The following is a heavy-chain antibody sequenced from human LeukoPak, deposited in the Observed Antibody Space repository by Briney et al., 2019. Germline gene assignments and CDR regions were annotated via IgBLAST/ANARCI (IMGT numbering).Heavy chain of an antibody. CDR2: ISSSSSYI. Sequence: GGSLRLSCAASGFTFSSYSMNWVRQAPGKGLEWVSSISSSSSYIYYADSVKGRFTISRDNAKNSLYLQMNSLRAEDTAVYYCARALRGGSGSYYARHWGQGTLVTVSS. D-gene: IGHD3-10*01. CDR1: GFTFSSYS. J-gene: IGHJ4*02. CDR3: ARALRGGSGSYYARH. V-gene: IGHV3-21*04.